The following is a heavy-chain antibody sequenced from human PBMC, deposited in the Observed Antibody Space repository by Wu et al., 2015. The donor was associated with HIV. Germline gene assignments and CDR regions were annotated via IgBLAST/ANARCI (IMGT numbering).Heavy chain of an antibody. CDR1: GYTFTSYY. Sequence: QVQLVQSGSEVKKPGASVKVSCKSSGYTFTSYYIHWLRQAPGQGLEWMAWITPNSGGTNSAQMFQGRVTMTRDTSITTVYLELSSLRFEDTAVYYCARPGLDSGSYYGSWYFDYWGQGTLVTVSS. D-gene: IGHD1-26*01. CDR2: ITPNSGGT. J-gene: IGHJ4*02. CDR3: ARPGLDSGSYYGSWYFDY. V-gene: IGHV1-2*02.